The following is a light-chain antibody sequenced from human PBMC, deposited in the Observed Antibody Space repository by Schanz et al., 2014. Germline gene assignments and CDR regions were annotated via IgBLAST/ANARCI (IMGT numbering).Light chain of an antibody. CDR3: QQRTNWPLT. CDR2: GAS. V-gene: IGKV3-11*01. Sequence: DIVMTQSPATLSVSPGERATLSCRASQSVSSNLAWYQQKPGQAPRLLIYGASSRATGIPDRFSGSGSGTDFALTISSLEPEDFAVYYCQQRTNWPLTFGGGTKVEIK. J-gene: IGKJ4*01. CDR1: QSVSSN.